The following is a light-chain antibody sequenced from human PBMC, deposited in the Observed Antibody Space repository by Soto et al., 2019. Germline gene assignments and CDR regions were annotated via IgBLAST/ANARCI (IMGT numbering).Light chain of an antibody. CDR1: QDISNK. CDR2: GAS. J-gene: IGKJ5*01. Sequence: TQSPATLSVSPGERVTLSCRASQDISNKLAWYQQKPGQAPRLLIYGASQRATGIPGRFTGSGSGTEFALTISSLQSEDLATYYCHQYNRWFSIPFGQGTRLEI. V-gene: IGKV3-15*01. CDR3: HQYNRWFSIP.